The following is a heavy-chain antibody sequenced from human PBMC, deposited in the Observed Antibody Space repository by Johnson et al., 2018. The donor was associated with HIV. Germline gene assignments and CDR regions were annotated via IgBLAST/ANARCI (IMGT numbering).Heavy chain of an antibody. J-gene: IGHJ3*02. V-gene: IGHV3-15*01. D-gene: IGHD2-21*02. CDR2: IKSKTDGGTT. CDR1: GFTFNNAW. CDR3: ARDLRPSLGGDSHHAFDI. Sequence: VQLVESGGGLVKPGGSLRLSCAASGFTFNNAWMSWVRQAPGKGLEWVGRIKSKTDGGTTDYAAPVKGRFTISRDNSKNTLYLQMNSLRAEDTAVYYCARDLRPSLGGDSHHAFDIWGQGTMVTVSS.